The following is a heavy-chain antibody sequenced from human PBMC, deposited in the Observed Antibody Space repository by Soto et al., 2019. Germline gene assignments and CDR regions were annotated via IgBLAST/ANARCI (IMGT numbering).Heavy chain of an antibody. V-gene: IGHV4-59*01. D-gene: IGHD2-2*01. CDR3: ARQVVDPTDAFDI. CDR2: IYYSGST. Sequence: SETLSLTCTVSGGSISSYYWSWIRQPPGKGLEWIGYIYYSGSTNYNPSLKSRVTISVDTSKNQFSLKLSSVTAADTAVYYCARQVVDPTDAFDIWGQGTMVTVSS. CDR1: GGSISSYY. J-gene: IGHJ3*02.